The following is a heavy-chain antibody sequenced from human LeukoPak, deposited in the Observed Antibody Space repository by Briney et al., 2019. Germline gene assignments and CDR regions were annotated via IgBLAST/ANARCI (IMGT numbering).Heavy chain of an antibody. Sequence: GGSLRLSCVISGFTFTDFAMTWVRQAPGKGLEWVAFIRYDGSNKYYADSVKGRFTISRDNSKNTLYLQMNSLRAEDTAVYYCAKVPRTSVSIVGATPYYYYMDVWGKGTTVTVSS. D-gene: IGHD1-26*01. CDR2: IRYDGSNK. CDR1: GFTFTDFA. J-gene: IGHJ6*03. V-gene: IGHV3-30*02. CDR3: AKVPRTSVSIVGATPYYYYMDV.